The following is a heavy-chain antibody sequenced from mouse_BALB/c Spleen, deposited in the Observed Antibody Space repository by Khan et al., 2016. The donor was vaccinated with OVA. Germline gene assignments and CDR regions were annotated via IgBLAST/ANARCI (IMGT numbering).Heavy chain of an antibody. CDR1: GYTFTSYW. V-gene: IGHV1-7*01. Sequence: VQLQESGAELAKPGASVKMSCKASGYTFTSYWMHWVKQRPGQGLEWIGYINPSSGYTEYNQNFKDKATLTADKSSSTAYMQLSSLTSEDSAAYNGARDRIDYWGQGTTLTVSA. J-gene: IGHJ2*01. CDR3: ARDRIDY. CDR2: INPSSGYT.